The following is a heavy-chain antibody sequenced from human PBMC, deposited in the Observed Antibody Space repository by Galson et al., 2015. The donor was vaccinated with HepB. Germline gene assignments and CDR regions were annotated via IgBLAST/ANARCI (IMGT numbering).Heavy chain of an antibody. CDR2: ISSAYSYI. CDR3: ARDSSAVPTADLDY. Sequence: SLRLSCAASGFTFSSYSMNWVRQAPGKGLEWVSSISSAYSYIYYADSVKGRFTISRDNAKNSLFLQMNSLRVEDTAVYYCARDSSAVPTADLDYWGQGTLVTVSS. CDR1: GFTFSSYS. J-gene: IGHJ4*02. D-gene: IGHD2-2*01. V-gene: IGHV3-21*01.